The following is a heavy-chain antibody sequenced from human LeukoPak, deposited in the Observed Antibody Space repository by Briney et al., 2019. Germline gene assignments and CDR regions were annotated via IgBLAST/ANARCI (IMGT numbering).Heavy chain of an antibody. CDR3: ARAGVTMIRGVITEYRGDV. J-gene: IGHJ6*02. D-gene: IGHD3-10*01. Sequence: SETLSLTCTVSGGSVSSGDYYWSWIRQHPGKGLQWIGHIFYSGNTHYNPSLKSRLNISIDTSKNQFSLRLSSMAAADTAVYYCARAGVTMIRGVITEYRGDVWGQGTTVTVSS. V-gene: IGHV4-31*03. CDR2: IFYSGNT. CDR1: GGSVSSGDYY.